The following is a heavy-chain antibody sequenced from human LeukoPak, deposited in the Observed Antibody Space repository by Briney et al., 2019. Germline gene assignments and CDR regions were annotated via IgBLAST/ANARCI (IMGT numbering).Heavy chain of an antibody. Sequence: PGGSLRLSCAASGFTVSSNYMSWVRQAPGKGLEWVSVIYSGGSTYYADSVKGRFTISRDNSKNTLYLQMNSLRAEDTAVYYCAKDPYYDFWSGPFDYWGQGTLVTVSS. D-gene: IGHD3-3*01. V-gene: IGHV3-53*01. J-gene: IGHJ4*02. CDR1: GFTVSSNY. CDR2: IYSGGST. CDR3: AKDPYYDFWSGPFDY.